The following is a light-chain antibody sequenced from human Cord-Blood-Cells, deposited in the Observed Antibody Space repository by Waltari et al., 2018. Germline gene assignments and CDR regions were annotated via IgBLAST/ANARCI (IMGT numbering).Light chain of an antibody. CDR1: QSLLHSNGYNY. CDR3: MQALQTPT. J-gene: IGKJ4*01. V-gene: IGKV2-28*01. Sequence: DIVMTQSPLSLPVTPGEPASIYCRSSQSLLHSNGYNYLDWYLQKPGQSPQLLIYLGSNRASGVPDRFSGSGSGTDFTLKISRVEAEDVGVYYCMQALQTPTFGGGTKVEIK. CDR2: LGS.